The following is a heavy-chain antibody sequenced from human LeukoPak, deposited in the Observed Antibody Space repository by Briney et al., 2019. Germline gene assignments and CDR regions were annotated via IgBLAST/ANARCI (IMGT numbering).Heavy chain of an antibody. J-gene: IGHJ3*02. D-gene: IGHD5-12*01. CDR2: ISYDGSNK. CDR1: GFTFSSYA. V-gene: IGHV3-30-3*01. CDR3: AREGYDAFDI. Sequence: GGSLRLSCAASGFTFSSYAMHWVRQAPGKGLEWVAVISYDGSNKYHADSVKGRFTISRDNSKNTLYLQMNSLRAEDTAVYYCAREGYDAFDIWGQGTMVTVSS.